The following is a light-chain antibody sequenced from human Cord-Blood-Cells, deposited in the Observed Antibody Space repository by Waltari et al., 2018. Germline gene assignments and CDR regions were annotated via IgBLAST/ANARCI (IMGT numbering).Light chain of an antibody. CDR2: WAS. Sequence: DLVMTHSPDSLAVSLGERATINCKSSQSVLYSSNNKNYLAWYQQKPGQPPKLLIYWASTRESGVPDRFSGSGSGTDFTLTISSLQAEDVAVYYCQQYYSTPFTFGGGTKVEIK. V-gene: IGKV4-1*01. J-gene: IGKJ4*01. CDR3: QQYYSTPFT. CDR1: QSVLYSSNNKNY.